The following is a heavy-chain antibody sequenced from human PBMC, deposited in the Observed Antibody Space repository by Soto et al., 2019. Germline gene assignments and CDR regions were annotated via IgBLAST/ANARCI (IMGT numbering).Heavy chain of an antibody. V-gene: IGHV1-24*01. D-gene: IGHD3-10*01. CDR3: ATDSLDSHYYGSGSP. CDR1: GYTLTELS. Sequence: AXVKVSCKVSGYTLTELSMHWVRQAPGKGLEWMGGFDPEDGETIYAQKFQGRVTMTEDTSTDTAYMELSSLRSEDTAVYYCATDSLDSHYYGSGSPWGQGTLVTVSS. J-gene: IGHJ5*02. CDR2: FDPEDGET.